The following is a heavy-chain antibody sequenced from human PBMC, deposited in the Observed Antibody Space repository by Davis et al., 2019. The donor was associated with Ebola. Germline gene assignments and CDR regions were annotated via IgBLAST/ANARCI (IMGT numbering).Heavy chain of an antibody. D-gene: IGHD5-18*01. Sequence: MPSETLSLTCAVYGGSFSGYYWSWIRQPPGKGLEWIGEINHSGSTNYNPSLKSRVTISVDTSKNQFSLKLSSVTAADTAVYYCARRIQLWLRGYYFDHWGQGTLVTVSS. V-gene: IGHV4-34*01. CDR2: INHSGST. CDR3: ARRIQLWLRGYYFDH. J-gene: IGHJ4*02. CDR1: GGSFSGYY.